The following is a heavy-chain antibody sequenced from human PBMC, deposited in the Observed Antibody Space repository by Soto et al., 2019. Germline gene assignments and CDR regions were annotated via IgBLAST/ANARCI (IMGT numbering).Heavy chain of an antibody. V-gene: IGHV3-30*18. J-gene: IGHJ4*02. CDR1: GFTFGSYG. CDR3: AKERTRQFDY. CDR2: ISYDGNNK. Sequence: PGGSLRLSCAASGFTFGSYGMHWVRQAPGKGLEWVAVISYDGNNKYYADSVKGRLTISRDNSKNTVSLQLNSLRAEDTAVYYCAKERTRQFDYWGQGIPVTVSP. D-gene: IGHD1-1*01.